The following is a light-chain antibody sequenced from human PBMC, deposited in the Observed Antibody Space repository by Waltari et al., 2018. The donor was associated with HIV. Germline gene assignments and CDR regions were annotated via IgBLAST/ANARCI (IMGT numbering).Light chain of an antibody. CDR3: LQYTFWPPYT. CDR2: AAS. CDR1: KSISSH. V-gene: IGKV3-15*01. Sequence: EIVMTQFPGTLSVSPGERATLSCRASKSISSHLAWYQQKPGQAPRLLIYAASNRATGIPARFSGSGSGTDFTITISSLQPEDFAVYYCLQYTFWPPYTFGQGTKLEMK. J-gene: IGKJ2*01.